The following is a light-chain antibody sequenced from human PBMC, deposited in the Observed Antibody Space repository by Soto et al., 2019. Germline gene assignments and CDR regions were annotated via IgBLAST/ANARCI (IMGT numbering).Light chain of an antibody. Sequence: VLTQSPVTLSLSPGERATLSCRASQSVSSSYLAWYQQKPGQAPRLLIYGASSRATGIPDRFSGSGSGTEFTLTISSLQSEDFAVYYCQQYNNWPPWTFGQGTKVDIK. CDR3: QQYNNWPPWT. J-gene: IGKJ1*01. CDR1: QSVSSSY. V-gene: IGKV3-20*01. CDR2: GAS.